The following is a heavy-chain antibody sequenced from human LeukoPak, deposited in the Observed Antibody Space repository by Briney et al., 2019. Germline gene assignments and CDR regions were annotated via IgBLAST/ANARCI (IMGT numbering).Heavy chain of an antibody. V-gene: IGHV5-51*01. CDR1: GYSFTSYW. D-gene: IGHD3-16*02. Sequence: GESLKISCKGSGYSFTSYWIGWVRQMPGKGLEWMGIIFPGDSDTRYSPSFQGQVTISADKSISTAYLQWSSLKASDTAMYYCARRGYYDYVWGSYRYRARYYYGMDVWGQGTTVTVSS. J-gene: IGHJ6*02. CDR3: ARRGYYDYVWGSYRYRARYYYGMDV. CDR2: IFPGDSDT.